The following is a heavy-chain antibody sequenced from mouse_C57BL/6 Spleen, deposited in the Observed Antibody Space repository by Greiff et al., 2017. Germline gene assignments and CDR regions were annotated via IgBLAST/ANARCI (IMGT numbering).Heavy chain of an antibody. D-gene: IGHD1-1*01. V-gene: IGHV1-81*01. CDR3: ARGGFVTTVVAFDWYFDV. CDR2: IYPRGGNT. J-gene: IGHJ1*03. CDR1: GYTFTSYG. Sequence: VQLQQSGAELARPGASVKLSCKASGYTFTSYGISWVKQRTGQGLEWIGEIYPRGGNTYYNEKFKGKATLTADKSSSTAYMELRSLTSEDSAVYFCARGGFVTTVVAFDWYFDVWGTGTTVTFSS.